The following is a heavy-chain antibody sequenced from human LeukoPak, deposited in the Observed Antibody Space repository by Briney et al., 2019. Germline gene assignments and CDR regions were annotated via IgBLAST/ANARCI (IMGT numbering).Heavy chain of an antibody. J-gene: IGHJ2*01. CDR1: GFTFDDYA. V-gene: IGHV3-9*01. Sequence: PGGSLRLSCAASGFTFDDYAMHWVRQAPGKGLEWVSGISWSSGSIGYADSVKGRFTISRDNAKNSLYLQMNSLRAEDTALYYCAKARGDYVLYFDLWGRGTLVTVSS. CDR2: ISWSSGSI. D-gene: IGHD4-17*01. CDR3: AKARGDYVLYFDL.